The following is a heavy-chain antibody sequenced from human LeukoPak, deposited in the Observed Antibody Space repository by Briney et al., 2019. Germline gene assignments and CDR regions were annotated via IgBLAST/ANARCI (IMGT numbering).Heavy chain of an antibody. CDR3: ARGPPAPYYYDSSGKGTIDY. J-gene: IGHJ4*02. D-gene: IGHD3-22*01. V-gene: IGHV1-18*01. Sequence: GAPVKVSCKASGYTFTSYGISWVRQAPGQGLEWMGWISAYNGNTNYAQKLQGRVTMTTDTSTSTAYMELRSLRSDDTAVYYCARGPPAPYYYDSSGKGTIDYWGQGTLVTVSS. CDR2: ISAYNGNT. CDR1: GYTFTSYG.